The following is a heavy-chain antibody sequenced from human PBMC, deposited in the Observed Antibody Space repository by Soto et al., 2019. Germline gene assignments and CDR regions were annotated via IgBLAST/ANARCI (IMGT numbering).Heavy chain of an antibody. CDR2: IFYSGST. CDR1: GDSIISYY. D-gene: IGHD3-9*01. V-gene: IGHV4-59*08. CDR3: ARLEGLATISYYFDF. Sequence: SETLSLTCTVSGDSIISYYWSWIRQPPGKGLEWLGYIFYSGSTNYNPSLKSRVTISLDTSKSQFSLKLNSVTAADTAVYFCARLEGLATISYYFDFWGPGALVTVSS. J-gene: IGHJ4*02.